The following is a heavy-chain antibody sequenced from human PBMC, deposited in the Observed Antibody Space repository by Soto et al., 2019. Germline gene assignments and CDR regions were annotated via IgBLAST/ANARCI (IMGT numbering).Heavy chain of an antibody. V-gene: IGHV3-49*03. Sequence: GGSLRLSCTASGFTFGDYAMSWFRQAPGKGLEWVGFIRSKAYGGTTEYAASVKGRFTISRDDSKSIAYLQMNSLKTEDTAVYYCTSSCGEDCDAHCYSKDVWSQGTTDIVSS. CDR2: IRSKAYGGTT. CDR1: GFTFGDYA. CDR3: TSSCGEDCDAHCYSKDV. J-gene: IGHJ6*02. D-gene: IGHD2-21*02.